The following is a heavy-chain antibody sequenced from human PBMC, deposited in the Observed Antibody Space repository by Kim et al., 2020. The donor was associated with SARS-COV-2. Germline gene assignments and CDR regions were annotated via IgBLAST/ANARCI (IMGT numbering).Heavy chain of an antibody. V-gene: IGHV3-30-3*01. CDR3: AVGNYHESVSLSGYYNGMDV. D-gene: IGHD3-22*01. CDR2: ISYDGRNK. CDR1: GLSFDSSA. J-gene: IGHJ6*02. Sequence: GGSLRLSCAASGLSFDSSAMNWVRQAPGKGLEWVAVISYDGRNKDYADSVKGRFTITRDNSKSNLYLQMNSLGVEDTAVFYCAVGNYHESVSLSGYYNGMDVWGQGTTVTVSS.